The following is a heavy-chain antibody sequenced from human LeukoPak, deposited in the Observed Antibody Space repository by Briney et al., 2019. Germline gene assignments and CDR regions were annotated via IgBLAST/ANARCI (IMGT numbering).Heavy chain of an antibody. V-gene: IGHV3-9*01. CDR3: AKGHYYDSSALPDAFDI. Sequence: GGSLRLSCAAAGFTFDDYAMHWVRQAPGKGLEWVSGVSSNSGSIGYADSVKGRFTISRDNAKNSLYLQMNSLRAEDTALYYCAKGHYYDSSALPDAFDIWGQGTMVTVSS. CDR2: VSSNSGSI. J-gene: IGHJ3*02. D-gene: IGHD3-22*01. CDR1: GFTFDDYA.